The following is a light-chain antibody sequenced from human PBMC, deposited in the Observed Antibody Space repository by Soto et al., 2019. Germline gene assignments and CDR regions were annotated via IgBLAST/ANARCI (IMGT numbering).Light chain of an antibody. Sequence: QSVLTQPPSVSVAPGQRVTISCTGSSSNIGAGYDVHWYQQLPGTAPKLLIYANNIRPSGVPGRFSGSKSGTSASLAITGLQDEDEADYYCQSHDSSMSGYVFGTGTKVTVL. J-gene: IGLJ1*01. CDR1: SSNIGAGYD. CDR3: QSHDSSMSGYV. CDR2: ANN. V-gene: IGLV1-40*01.